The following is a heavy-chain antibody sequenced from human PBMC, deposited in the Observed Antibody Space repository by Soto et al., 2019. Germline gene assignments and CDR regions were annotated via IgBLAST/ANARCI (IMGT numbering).Heavy chain of an antibody. Sequence: QVQLVESGGGVVQPGRSLRLSCAASEFTFSLFAMNWVRQAPGKGLEWVAVIWNDGSYKYYADSVKGRFTISRDNSKNTLYLQMNNLTAEDTALYYCARDTRRDGYQTGGFDHWGQGTLVTVSS. CDR2: IWNDGSYK. CDR1: EFTFSLFA. CDR3: ARDTRRDGYQTGGFDH. V-gene: IGHV3-33*01. J-gene: IGHJ4*02. D-gene: IGHD7-27*01.